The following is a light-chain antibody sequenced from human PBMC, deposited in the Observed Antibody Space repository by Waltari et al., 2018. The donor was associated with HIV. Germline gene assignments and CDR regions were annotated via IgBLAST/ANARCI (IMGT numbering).Light chain of an antibody. Sequence: SYVLTQPPSVSVAPGQTATVFCGGDNIGTKTVHWYSPKPGQAPVLFIYDDTDRPSGSPGRVSGSNSGDTATLTLSGVEAGDEAYYYCQTWESHVVFGGGTKLSVL. J-gene: IGLJ2*01. CDR1: NIGTKT. CDR3: QTWESHVV. CDR2: DDT. V-gene: IGLV3-21*02.